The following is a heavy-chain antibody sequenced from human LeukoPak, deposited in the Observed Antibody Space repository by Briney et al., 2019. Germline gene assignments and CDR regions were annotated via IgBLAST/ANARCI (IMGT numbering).Heavy chain of an antibody. CDR1: GGTFSSYA. Sequence: GASVKVSCKASGGTFSSYAISWVRQAPGQGLEWMGGIIPIFGTANYAQKFQGRVTITADESTSTAYMELSSLRSEDTAVYYCARGGRFLEWLGYHMDVWGKGTTVTVSS. CDR3: ARGGRFLEWLGYHMDV. V-gene: IGHV1-69*13. CDR2: IIPIFGTA. D-gene: IGHD3-3*01. J-gene: IGHJ6*03.